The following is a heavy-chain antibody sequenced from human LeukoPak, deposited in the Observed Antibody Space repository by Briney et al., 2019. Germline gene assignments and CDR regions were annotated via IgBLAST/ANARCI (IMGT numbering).Heavy chain of an antibody. V-gene: IGHV3-30*04. CDR1: GFTFSSYA. CDR2: ISYDGSNK. D-gene: IGHD1-26*01. CDR3: AKVSSVGANLDAFDI. J-gene: IGHJ3*02. Sequence: GGSLRLSCAASGFTFSSYAMHWVRQAPGKGLEWVAVISYDGSNKYYADSVKGRFTISRDNSKNTLYLQMNSLRAEDTAVYYCAKVSSVGANLDAFDIWGQGTMVTVSS.